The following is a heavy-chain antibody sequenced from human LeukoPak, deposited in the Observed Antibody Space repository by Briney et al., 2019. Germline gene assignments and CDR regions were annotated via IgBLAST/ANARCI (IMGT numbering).Heavy chain of an antibody. Sequence: GGSLRLSCAASGFTFRSYDVHWVRKARGKGLEWVAVVWYDESNKYYVDSVKGRFTISRDNSKNTLYLQMNSLRVEDTALYYCAREDSSGAFDIWGQGTMVTVSS. CDR2: VWYDESNK. V-gene: IGHV3-33*01. J-gene: IGHJ3*02. CDR3: AREDSSGAFDI. D-gene: IGHD3-22*01. CDR1: GFTFRSYD.